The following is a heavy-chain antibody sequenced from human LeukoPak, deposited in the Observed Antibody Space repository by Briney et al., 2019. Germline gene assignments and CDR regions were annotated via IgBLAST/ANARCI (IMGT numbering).Heavy chain of an antibody. J-gene: IGHJ4*02. D-gene: IGHD1-1*01. CDR2: MNPNSGNT. CDR3: ARGLGNDGIFDY. V-gene: IGHV1-8*02. CDR1: GYTFTSYG. Sequence: ASVKVSCKASGYTFTSYGISWVRQAPGQGLEWMGWMNPNSGNTGYAQKFQGRITMTRNTSISTAYMELSSLRSEDTAVYYCARGLGNDGIFDYWGQGTLVTVSS.